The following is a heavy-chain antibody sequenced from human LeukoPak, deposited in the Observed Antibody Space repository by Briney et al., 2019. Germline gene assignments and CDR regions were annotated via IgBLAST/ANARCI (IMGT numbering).Heavy chain of an antibody. CDR1: GFTFSSYW. D-gene: IGHD3-10*01. V-gene: IGHV3-7*01. CDR2: IKQDGSEK. J-gene: IGHJ5*02. CDR3: ARAEGYYYGSGRWDNWFDP. Sequence: GGSLRLSCAASGFTFSSYWMSWDREAPGKGLEWVANIKQDGSEKYYVDSVKGRSTISRDNAKNSLYLQMNSLRAEDTAVYYCARAEGYYYGSGRWDNWFDPWGQGTLVTVSS.